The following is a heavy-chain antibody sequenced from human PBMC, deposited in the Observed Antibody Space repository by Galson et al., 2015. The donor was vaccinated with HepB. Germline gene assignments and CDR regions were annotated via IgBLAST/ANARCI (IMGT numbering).Heavy chain of an antibody. CDR2: IYYSGST. J-gene: IGHJ5*02. CDR3: ARLNGYNNEGWFDP. D-gene: IGHD5-24*01. Sequence: ETLSLTCTVSGGSISSYYWSWIRQPPGRGLEWIGYIYYSGSTNYNPSLKSRVTISVDTSKNQFSLKLSSVTAADTAVYYCARLNGYNNEGWFDPWGQGTLVTVSS. V-gene: IGHV4-59*08. CDR1: GGSISSYY.